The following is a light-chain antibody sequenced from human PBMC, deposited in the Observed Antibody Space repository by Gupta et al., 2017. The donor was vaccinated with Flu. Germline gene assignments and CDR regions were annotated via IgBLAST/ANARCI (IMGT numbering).Light chain of an antibody. CDR3: QQYKYGPPEYT. CDR1: QSVGYN. J-gene: IGKJ2*01. Sequence: TRSVSPGERATLSCRASQSVGYNLAWYQHRPGQAPRLLIYGSFKRPTDIPARFVGRGSGTEFTLTISSLQSEDFAVYYCQQYKYGPPEYTFGQGTRLDIK. V-gene: IGKV3-15*01. CDR2: GSF.